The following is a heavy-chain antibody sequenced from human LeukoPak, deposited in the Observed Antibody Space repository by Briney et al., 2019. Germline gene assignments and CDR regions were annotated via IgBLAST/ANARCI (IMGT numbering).Heavy chain of an antibody. J-gene: IGHJ4*02. CDR2: ISAYNGNT. CDR3: ATGLSTIAVAGTLDY. V-gene: IGHV1-18*01. Sequence: ASVKVSCKASGYTFTSYGISWVRQAPGQGLEWMGWISAYNGNTNYAQKLQGRVTMTTDTSTSTAYMELRSLRSEDTAVYYCATGLSTIAVAGTLDYWGQGTLVTVSS. D-gene: IGHD6-19*01. CDR1: GYTFTSYG.